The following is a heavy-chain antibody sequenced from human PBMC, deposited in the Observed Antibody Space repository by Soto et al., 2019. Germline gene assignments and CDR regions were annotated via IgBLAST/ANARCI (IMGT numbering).Heavy chain of an antibody. J-gene: IGHJ4*02. CDR3: ARGGSNGWSLDY. Sequence: QVQLVESGGGVVQPGRSLRLSCAASGFTFSNYAMHWVRQAPGEGLEWVAIIWYDGSNKYYADSVEGRFTISRDNSKNTRYLQVNSLRAEDTAGYYCARGGSNGWSLDYWGQGTLVTASA. V-gene: IGHV3-33*01. CDR2: IWYDGSNK. D-gene: IGHD6-19*01. CDR1: GFTFSNYA.